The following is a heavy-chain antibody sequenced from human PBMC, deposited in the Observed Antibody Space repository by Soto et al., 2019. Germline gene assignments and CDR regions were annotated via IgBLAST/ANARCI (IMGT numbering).Heavy chain of an antibody. Sequence: QVQLQESGPGLVKPSGTLSLTCAVSGGSISSSNWWSWVRQPPGKGLEWIGEIYQSGGTNYTPSLKSRVTISVDKSNNQFSLKLSSVTAADTAVYYCARARGYDHGGLDYWGQGTLVTVSS. CDR3: ARARGYDHGGLDY. D-gene: IGHD5-12*01. V-gene: IGHV4-4*02. J-gene: IGHJ4*02. CDR2: IYQSGGT. CDR1: GGSISSSNW.